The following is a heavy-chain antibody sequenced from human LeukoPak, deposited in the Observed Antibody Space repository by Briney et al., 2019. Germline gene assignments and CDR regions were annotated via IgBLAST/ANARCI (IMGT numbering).Heavy chain of an antibody. Sequence: PGGSLRLSCAASGFTFSSYGMHWVRQAPGKGLEWVAVIWYDGSNKYYADSVKGRFTISRDNAKNSLYLQMNSLRAEDTAVYYCAREMATQNFLFDYWGQGTLVTVSS. CDR2: IWYDGSNK. J-gene: IGHJ4*02. D-gene: IGHD5-24*01. CDR3: AREMATQNFLFDY. CDR1: GFTFSSYG. V-gene: IGHV3-33*01.